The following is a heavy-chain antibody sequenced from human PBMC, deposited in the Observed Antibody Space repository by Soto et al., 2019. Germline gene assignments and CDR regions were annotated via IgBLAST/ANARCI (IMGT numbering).Heavy chain of an antibody. J-gene: IGHJ4*02. Sequence: PGGSLRLYCAASGFSFTHYTINWVRQAPGKGLEWVAVMSYDGTNEYYADSVKGRLTISRDNSKSTVYLQMNSLTPEDTALYYCARKWGTYSSASLDYWGLGTLVTVSS. V-gene: IGHV3-30*04. CDR3: ARKWGTYSSASLDY. D-gene: IGHD6-19*01. CDR2: MSYDGTNE. CDR1: GFSFTHYT.